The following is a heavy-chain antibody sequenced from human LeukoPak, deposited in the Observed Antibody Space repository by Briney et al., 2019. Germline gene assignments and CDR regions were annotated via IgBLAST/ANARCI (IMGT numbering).Heavy chain of an antibody. CDR1: AFTFSSYG. Sequence: GGSLRLSCAASAFTFSSYGMHWVRQAPGKGLEWVAVISYDGSYEYYAESVKGRFTISRDNSKNTLYLQMNSLRAEDTAVYYCARAFDCSSTSCYAAGMDYWGQGTLVTVSS. V-gene: IGHV3-30*03. CDR2: ISYDGSYE. J-gene: IGHJ4*02. D-gene: IGHD2-2*01. CDR3: ARAFDCSSTSCYAAGMDY.